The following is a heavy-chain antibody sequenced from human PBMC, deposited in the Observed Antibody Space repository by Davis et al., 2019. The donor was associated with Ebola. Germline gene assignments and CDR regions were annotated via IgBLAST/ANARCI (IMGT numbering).Heavy chain of an antibody. J-gene: IGHJ6*02. CDR3: ARDSGYCTGGVCYSPYYYGMDV. D-gene: IGHD2-8*02. CDR1: GYTFTSYG. Sequence: AASVKVSCKASGYTFTSYGISWVRQAPGQGLEWMGWISAHNGNTNYAQKLQGRVTMTTDTSTSTAYMELRSLRSDDTAVYYCARDSGYCTGGVCYSPYYYGMDVWGQGTTVTVSS. CDR2: ISAHNGNT. V-gene: IGHV1-18*01.